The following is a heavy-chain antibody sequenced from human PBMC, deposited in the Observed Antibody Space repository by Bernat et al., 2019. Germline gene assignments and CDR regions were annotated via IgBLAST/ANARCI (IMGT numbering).Heavy chain of an antibody. Sequence: QAQLVESGGGVVQSGTSLKLSCAASGFTFSNYGMNWVRQAPGKGLEWVAVIWYDGSRKYYADSVKGRFTISRDNSKNTLFLELNSLRADDTAVYYCAGEDPVASRAVFDHGGQRTLVTVSS. CDR2: IWYDGSRK. CDR1: GFTFSNYG. V-gene: IGHV3-33*01. CDR3: AGEDPVASRAVFDH. J-gene: IGHJ4*02. D-gene: IGHD5-12*01.